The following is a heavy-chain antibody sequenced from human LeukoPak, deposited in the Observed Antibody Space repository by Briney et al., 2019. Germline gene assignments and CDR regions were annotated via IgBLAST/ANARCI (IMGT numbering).Heavy chain of an antibody. CDR3: AKAMVVVAAWGGAFDI. D-gene: IGHD2-15*01. Sequence: PGKSLRLSCAASGFTFDDYAMHWVRQAPGKGLEWVSGISWNSGSIGYADSVKGRFTISRDNAKNSLYLQRNSLRAEDTVMCYCAKAMVVVAAWGGAFDIWGQGTMVTVSS. CDR2: ISWNSGSI. V-gene: IGHV3-9*01. CDR1: GFTFDDYA. J-gene: IGHJ3*02.